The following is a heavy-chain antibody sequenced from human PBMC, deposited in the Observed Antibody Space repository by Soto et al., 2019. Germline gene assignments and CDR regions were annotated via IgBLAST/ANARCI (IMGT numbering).Heavy chain of an antibody. D-gene: IGHD3-22*01. Sequence: QVQLVQSGAEVKKPGSSVKVSCKASGGTFSSYAISWVRQAPGQGLEWMGGIIPIFGTADYAQKFQGRVTITADESTSTSDMELSSLRSEDTAVYYGASHYASSSYYYYYGMDVWGQGTTVTVSS. CDR3: ASHYASSSYYYYYGMDV. J-gene: IGHJ6*02. CDR2: IIPIFGTA. CDR1: GGTFSSYA. V-gene: IGHV1-69*12.